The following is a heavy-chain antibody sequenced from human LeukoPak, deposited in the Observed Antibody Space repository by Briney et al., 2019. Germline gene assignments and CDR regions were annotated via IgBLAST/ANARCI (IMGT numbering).Heavy chain of an antibody. V-gene: IGHV1-8*01. J-gene: IGHJ4*02. CDR2: MNPNSGNT. D-gene: IGHD1-1*01. CDR3: ARVALRWSRDTKTEFDY. CDR1: GYTFTSYD. Sequence: GASVKVSCKASGYTFTSYDINWVRQATGQGLEWMGWMNPNSGNTGYAQKFQGRVTMTRNTSISTAYMELSSLRSEDTAVYYCARVALRWSRDTKTEFDYWGQGTLVTVSS.